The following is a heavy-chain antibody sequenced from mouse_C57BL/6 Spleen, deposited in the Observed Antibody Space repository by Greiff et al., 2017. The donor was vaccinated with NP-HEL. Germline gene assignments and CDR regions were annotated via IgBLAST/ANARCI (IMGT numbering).Heavy chain of an antibody. CDR1: GFTFSNYW. CDR3: TETGFYAMDY. Sequence: EVHLVESGGGLVQPGGSMKLSCVASGFTFSNYWMNWVRQSPEKGLEWVAQIRLKSDNYATHYAESVKGRFTISRDDSKSSVYLQMNNLRAEDTGIYYCTETGFYAMDYRGQGTSVTVSS. D-gene: IGHD4-1*01. J-gene: IGHJ4*01. CDR2: IRLKSDNYAT. V-gene: IGHV6-3*01.